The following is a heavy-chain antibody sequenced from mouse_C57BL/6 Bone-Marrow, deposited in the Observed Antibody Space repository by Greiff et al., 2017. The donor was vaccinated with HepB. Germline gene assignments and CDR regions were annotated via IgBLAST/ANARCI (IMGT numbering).Heavy chain of an antibody. Sequence: EVQLQQSGTVLARPGASVKMSCKTSGYTFPSYWMHWVKQRPGQGLEWIGAIYPGNSDTSYNQKFKGKAKLTAGTSASTAYMELSSLTNEDSAVYYCTENYYAMDYWGQGTSVTVSS. CDR2: IYPGNSDT. CDR1: GYTFPSYW. J-gene: IGHJ4*01. V-gene: IGHV1-5*01. CDR3: TENYYAMDY.